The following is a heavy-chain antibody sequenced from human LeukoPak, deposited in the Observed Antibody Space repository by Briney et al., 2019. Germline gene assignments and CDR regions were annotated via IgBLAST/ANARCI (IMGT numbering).Heavy chain of an antibody. J-gene: IGHJ4*02. D-gene: IGHD5-18*01. V-gene: IGHV4-39*01. Sequence: SETLSLTCTVFGGSISSSSYYWGWIRQPPGKGLEWIGSIYYSGSTYYNPSLKSRVTISVDTSKNQFSLKLSSVTAADTAVYYCARQQMGYSYGLVYYFDYWGQGTLVTVSS. CDR3: ARQQMGYSYGLVYYFDY. CDR2: IYYSGST. CDR1: GGSISSSSYY.